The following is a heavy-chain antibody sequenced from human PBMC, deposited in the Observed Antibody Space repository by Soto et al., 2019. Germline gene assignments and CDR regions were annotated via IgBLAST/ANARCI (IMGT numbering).Heavy chain of an antibody. D-gene: IGHD3-10*01. CDR2: IYHSGGA. V-gene: IGHV4-31*03. CDR3: ARDYYGAGSQYYYYGMEV. Sequence: SETLSLTCTVSGDSITSGGYYWSWLRQQPGKGLEWIGYIYHSGGASYNPSPRGRAVISIDTSKNQFFLRMNAVTAADTATYYCARDYYGAGSQYYYYGMEVWGQGTTVTVSS. CDR1: GDSITSGGYY. J-gene: IGHJ6*02.